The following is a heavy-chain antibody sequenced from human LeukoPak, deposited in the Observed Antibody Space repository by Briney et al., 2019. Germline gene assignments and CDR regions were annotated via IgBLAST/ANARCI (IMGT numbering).Heavy chain of an antibody. CDR3: AKDRMGTMVRGVKDY. Sequence: GGSLRLSCAASGFTFSSYAMSWVRQAPGKGLEWVSAISGSGGSTYYADSVKGRFTISRDNSKNTLYLQMNSLRAEDTAVYYCAKDRMGTMVRGVKDYWGQGTLVTISS. CDR2: ISGSGGST. J-gene: IGHJ4*02. D-gene: IGHD3-10*01. CDR1: GFTFSSYA. V-gene: IGHV3-23*01.